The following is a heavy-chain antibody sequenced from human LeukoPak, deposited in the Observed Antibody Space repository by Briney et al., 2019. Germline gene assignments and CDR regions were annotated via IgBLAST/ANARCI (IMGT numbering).Heavy chain of an antibody. CDR3: AYTSSTSCWHGY. CDR1: VYTFTPYY. Sequence: GASEKVSRTRSVYTFTPYYMHGVGQAPRQGREWMGWINPNSGRTNYAQTFQGRVTMTRDTSISTAYMELSRLRSDDTAVYYCAYTSSTSCWHGYWGQGTLVTVSS. J-gene: IGHJ4*02. D-gene: IGHD2-2*01. CDR2: INPNSGRT. V-gene: IGHV1-2*02.